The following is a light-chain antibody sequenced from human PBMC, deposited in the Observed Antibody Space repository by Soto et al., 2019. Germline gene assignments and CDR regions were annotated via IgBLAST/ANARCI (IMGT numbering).Light chain of an antibody. J-gene: IGKJ2*01. Sequence: DTQMTQSPSIVSASVGDRVTITCRASQNIRNWLAWYQQKPGKAPKVLIYGASNLESGVPSRFSGSGSGTEFTLTISSLQPDDFAPYYCQQYDGHFGQGTKVEIK. CDR2: GAS. CDR1: QNIRNW. CDR3: QQYDGH. V-gene: IGKV1-5*01.